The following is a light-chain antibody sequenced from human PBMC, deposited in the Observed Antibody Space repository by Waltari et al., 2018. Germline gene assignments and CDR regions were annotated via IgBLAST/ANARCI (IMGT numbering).Light chain of an antibody. Sequence: QSVLTQSPSASAVPGQRVTIPCSGSSSNIGSTHVYWYQHVPGTAPKLLIYRNNQRPSGVPDRFSGSKSGTSASLAVSGLRSEDEADYYCAAWDDTLSGVVFGGGTKLTVL. CDR2: RNN. CDR1: SSNIGSTH. J-gene: IGLJ2*01. CDR3: AAWDDTLSGVV. V-gene: IGLV1-47*01.